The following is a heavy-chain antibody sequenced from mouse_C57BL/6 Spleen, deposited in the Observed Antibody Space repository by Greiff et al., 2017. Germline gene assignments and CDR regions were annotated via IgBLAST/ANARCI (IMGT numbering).Heavy chain of an antibody. Sequence: QVQLQQPGAELVKPGASVKMSCKASGYTFTSYWITWVKQRPGQGLEWIGDIYPGSGSTNYNEKFKSKATLTVDTSSSTAYMQLSSLTSEDSAVYYCARPLYYGMDYYAMDYWGQGTSVTVSS. CDR1: GYTFTSYW. D-gene: IGHD1-1*01. CDR3: ARPLYYGMDYYAMDY. J-gene: IGHJ4*01. V-gene: IGHV1-55*01. CDR2: IYPGSGST.